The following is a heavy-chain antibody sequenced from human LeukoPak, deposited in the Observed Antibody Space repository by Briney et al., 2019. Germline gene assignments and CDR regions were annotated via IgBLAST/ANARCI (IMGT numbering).Heavy chain of an antibody. J-gene: IGHJ4*02. CDR1: GFTFSGYA. CDR3: ARDYSYGFLN. Sequence: SGGSLRLSCAASGFTFSGYAMHWVRQAPGKGLEWLTVISTDGNDKHYADSVKGRFTVARDNAKNSLYLQMNSLRAEDTAVYYCARDYSYGFLNWGQGTLVTVSS. CDR2: ISTDGNDK. V-gene: IGHV3-30*04. D-gene: IGHD5-18*01.